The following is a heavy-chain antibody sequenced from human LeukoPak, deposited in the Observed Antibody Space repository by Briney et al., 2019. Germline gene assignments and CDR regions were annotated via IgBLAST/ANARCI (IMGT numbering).Heavy chain of an antibody. V-gene: IGHV3-30*03. CDR3: ARSGRVVGPSFWFEY. D-gene: IGHD1-26*01. CDR1: GFTFSSYG. J-gene: IGHJ4*02. CDR2: ISYDGSNK. Sequence: PGGSLRLSCAASGFTFSSYGMHWVRQAPGKGLEWVAVISYDGSNKYYADSVKGRFTISRDNSKNTLYLQMNSLRAEDTAVYYCARSGRVVGPSFWFEYWGQGTLVTVSS.